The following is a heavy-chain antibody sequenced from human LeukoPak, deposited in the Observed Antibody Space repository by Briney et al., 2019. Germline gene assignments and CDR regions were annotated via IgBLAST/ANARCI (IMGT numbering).Heavy chain of an antibody. CDR3: ARRRQGDYAFDY. CDR2: IIPIFGTA. J-gene: IGHJ4*02. CDR1: GGTFSSYA. V-gene: IGHV1-69*05. Sequence: SVRVSCKASGGTFSSYAISWVRQAPGQGLEWMGGIIPIFGTANYAQKFQGRVTITTDESTSTAYMELSSLRSEDTAVYYCARRRQGDYAFDYWGQGTLVTVSS. D-gene: IGHD4-17*01.